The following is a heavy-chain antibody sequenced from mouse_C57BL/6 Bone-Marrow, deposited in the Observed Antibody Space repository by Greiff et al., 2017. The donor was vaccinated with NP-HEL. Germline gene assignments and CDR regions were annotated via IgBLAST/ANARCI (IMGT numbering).Heavy chain of an antibody. J-gene: IGHJ4*01. Sequence: VQLQESGAELMKPGASVKLSCKATGYTFTGYWIEWVKQRPGHGLEWIGEILPGSGSTNYNEKFKGKATFTADTSSNTAYMQLSSLTTEDSAIYYCAREGHITTVVRYDAMYYWGQGTSVTVSS. CDR1: GYTFTGYW. V-gene: IGHV1-9*01. CDR2: ILPGSGST. D-gene: IGHD1-1*01. CDR3: AREGHITTVVRYDAMYY.